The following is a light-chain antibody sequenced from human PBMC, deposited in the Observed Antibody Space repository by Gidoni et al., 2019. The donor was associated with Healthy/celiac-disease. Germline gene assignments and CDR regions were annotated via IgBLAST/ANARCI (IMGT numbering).Light chain of an antibody. J-gene: IGLJ2*01. Sequence: SVLTQPPSVSGAPGQRVTISCTGSSSNIGAGYDVHWYQQLPGTAPKLLIYGNSNRPSGVPDRFSGSKSGTSASLAITGLQAEDEADYYCQSYDSSLPVFGGGTKLTVL. CDR2: GNS. CDR1: SSNIGAGYD. V-gene: IGLV1-40*01. CDR3: QSYDSSLPV.